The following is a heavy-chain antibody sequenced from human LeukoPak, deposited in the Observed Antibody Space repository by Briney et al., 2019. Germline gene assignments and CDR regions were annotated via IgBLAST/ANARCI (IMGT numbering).Heavy chain of an antibody. J-gene: IGHJ4*02. CDR3: ARDLLTMSGYSVSTH. Sequence: ASVKVSCKASGYSFTSHYMHWVRQAPGQGLEWLGLINPSGSSTLYAQKLQGRVTMTTDTSTSTAYMELRSLRSDDTAVYYCARDLLTMSGYSVSTHWGQGTLVTVSS. V-gene: IGHV1-46*01. CDR2: INPSGSST. D-gene: IGHD3-3*01. CDR1: GYSFTSHY.